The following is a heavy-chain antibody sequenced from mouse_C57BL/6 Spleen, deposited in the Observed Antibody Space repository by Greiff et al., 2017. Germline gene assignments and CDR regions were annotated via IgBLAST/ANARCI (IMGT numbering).Heavy chain of an antibody. J-gene: IGHJ4*01. D-gene: IGHD4-1*01. CDR3: TRGRELENARDY. CDR1: GYTFTDYE. Sequence: QVQLQQSGAELVRPGASVTLSCKASGYTFTDYEMHWVKQTPVHGLEWIGAIDPESSGTAYNQKFKGKAILTADKSSSTAYMGLRRLTSEDSAVYYCTRGRELENARDYRGQETSVTVSS. CDR2: IDPESSGT. V-gene: IGHV1-15*01.